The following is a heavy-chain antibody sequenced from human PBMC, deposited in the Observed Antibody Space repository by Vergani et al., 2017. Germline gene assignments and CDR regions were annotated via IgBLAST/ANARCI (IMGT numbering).Heavy chain of an antibody. V-gene: IGHV4-38-2*02. CDR3: ARATPLAGYDYGSGSLYD. Sequence: QVQLQESGPGLVKPSETLSLTCTVSGYSISSGYYWGWIRQPPGKGLEWIGSIYHSGSTYYNPSLKSRVTISVDTSKNQFSLKLSSVTAADTAVYYCARATPLAGYDYGSGSLYDWSQGTLVTVSS. D-gene: IGHD3-10*01. J-gene: IGHJ4*02. CDR2: IYHSGST. CDR1: GYSISSGYY.